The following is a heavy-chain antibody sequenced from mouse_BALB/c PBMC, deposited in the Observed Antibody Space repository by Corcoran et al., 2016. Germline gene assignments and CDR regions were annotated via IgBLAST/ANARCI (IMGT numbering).Heavy chain of an antibody. CDR2: IDPENGNT. Sequence: EVQLQQSGAELVRPGALVKLSCKASGFNIKDYYMHWVKQRPEQGLEWIGWIDPENGNTIYDPKFQGKASITADTSSNTAYLHLSSLTSEDTAVYYCARVSTGYYFDYWGQGTTLTVSS. CDR1: GFNIKDYY. D-gene: IGHD2-1*01. J-gene: IGHJ2*01. CDR3: ARVSTGYYFDY. V-gene: IGHV14-1*02.